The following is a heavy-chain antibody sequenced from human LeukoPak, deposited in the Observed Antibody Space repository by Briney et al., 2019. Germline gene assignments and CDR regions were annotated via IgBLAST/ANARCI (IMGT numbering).Heavy chain of an antibody. Sequence: SETLSLTCAVYGGSFSGYYWSWIRQPPGKGLEWIGEINHSGSTNYNPSLKSRVTISVDTSKNQFSLKLSSVTAADAAVYYCARLGYCSSTSCPKPFDYWGQGTLVTVSS. CDR1: GGSFSGYY. J-gene: IGHJ4*02. CDR3: ARLGYCSSTSCPKPFDY. CDR2: INHSGST. D-gene: IGHD2-2*01. V-gene: IGHV4-34*01.